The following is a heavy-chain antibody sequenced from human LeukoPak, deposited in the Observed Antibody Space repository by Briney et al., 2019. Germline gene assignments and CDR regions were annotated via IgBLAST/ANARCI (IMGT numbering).Heavy chain of an antibody. D-gene: IGHD2-2*02. J-gene: IGHJ4*02. Sequence: ASVKVSCKASGYTFTGYYVHWVRQAPGQGLEWMGWINPNSGGTNYAQKFQGRVTMTRDTSISTVYMELSGLRSDDTAVYYCARGVYCSRTSCYIDYWGQGTLVTVSS. CDR3: ARGVYCSRTSCYIDY. CDR1: GYTFTGYY. V-gene: IGHV1-2*02. CDR2: INPNSGGT.